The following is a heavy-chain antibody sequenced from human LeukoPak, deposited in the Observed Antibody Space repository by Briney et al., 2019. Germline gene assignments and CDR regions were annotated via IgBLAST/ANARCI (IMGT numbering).Heavy chain of an antibody. J-gene: IGHJ6*03. CDR1: GYTFTSYY. CDR3: ARDGYSYGQGRYYYSYYMDV. D-gene: IGHD5-18*01. V-gene: IGHV1-46*01. CDR2: INPSGGST. Sequence: GASVKVSCEASGYTFTSYYMHWVRQAPGQGLEWMGIINPSGGSTSYAQKFQGRVTMTRDASTSTVYMELSSLRSEDTAVYYCARDGYSYGQGRYYYSYYMDVWGKGTTVTVSS.